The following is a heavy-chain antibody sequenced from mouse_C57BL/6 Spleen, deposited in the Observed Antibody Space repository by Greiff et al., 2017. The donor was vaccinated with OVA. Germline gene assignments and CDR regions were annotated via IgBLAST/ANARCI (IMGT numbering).Heavy chain of an antibody. CDR1: GFTFTDYY. Sequence: EVKLQESGGGLVQPGGSLSLSCAASGFTFTDYYMSWVRQPPGKALEWLGFIRNKANGYTTEYSASVKGRFTISRDNSQSILYLQMNALRAEDSATYYCARSPYSAYFDYWGQGTTLTVSS. J-gene: IGHJ2*01. CDR3: ARSPYSAYFDY. CDR2: IRNKANGYTT. D-gene: IGHD2-12*01. V-gene: IGHV7-3*01.